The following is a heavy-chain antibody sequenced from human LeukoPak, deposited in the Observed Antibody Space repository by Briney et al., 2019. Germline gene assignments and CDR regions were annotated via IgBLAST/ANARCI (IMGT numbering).Heavy chain of an antibody. CDR3: ARDSYLGGFDI. J-gene: IGHJ3*02. V-gene: IGHV1-18*01. CDR1: GYTFTGYG. CDR2: ISAYNGNT. D-gene: IGHD2-15*01. Sequence: ASVNLCFKASGYTFTGYGISWVRQAPGQGLELMGWISAYNGNTNYSQKLQGRGTMTTDTSTSTGYMELRSLRSDDTAVYYCARDSYLGGFDIWGQGTMVTVYS.